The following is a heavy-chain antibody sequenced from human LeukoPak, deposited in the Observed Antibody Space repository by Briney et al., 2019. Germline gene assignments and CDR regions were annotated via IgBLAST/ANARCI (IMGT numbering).Heavy chain of an antibody. CDR2: ISYSGST. CDR3: GRGGYYGSGNDFRFDP. D-gene: IGHD3-10*01. V-gene: IGHV4-59*01. Sequence: SETLSLTCTVSGCSISSYYWSWIRQPPGKGLEWIGYISYSGSTNYNPSLKSRVTISVDTSKSQFSLKLSSVTAADTAIYYCGRGGYYGSGNDFRFDPWGQGTLVTVSS. CDR1: GCSISSYY. J-gene: IGHJ5*02.